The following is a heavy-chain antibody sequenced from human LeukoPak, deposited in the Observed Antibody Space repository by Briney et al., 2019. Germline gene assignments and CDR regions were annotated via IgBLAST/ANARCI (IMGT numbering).Heavy chain of an antibody. CDR3: AARPGYSGYDDAFDI. V-gene: IGHV3-21*01. CDR2: ISSSSSYI. CDR1: GFTFSSYS. J-gene: IGHJ3*02. Sequence: NPGGSLRLSCATSGFTFSSYSMNWVRQAPGKGLEWVSSISSSSSYIYYADSVKGRFTISRDNAKNSLYLQMNSLRAEDTAVYYCAARPGYSGYDDAFDIWGQGIMVTVSS. D-gene: IGHD5-12*01.